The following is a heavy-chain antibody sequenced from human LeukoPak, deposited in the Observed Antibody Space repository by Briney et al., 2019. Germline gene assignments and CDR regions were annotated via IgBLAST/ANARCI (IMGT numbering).Heavy chain of an antibody. CDR3: AREGQLLAYNWFDP. J-gene: IGHJ5*02. Sequence: PGGSLRLSCAASGFTFSSYSMNWVRQAPGKGLEWVSSISSSSSYIYHADSVKGRFTISRDNAKNSLYLQMNSLRAEDTAVYYCAREGQLLAYNWFDPWGQGTLVTVSS. CDR1: GFTFSSYS. V-gene: IGHV3-21*01. CDR2: ISSSSSYI. D-gene: IGHD2-2*01.